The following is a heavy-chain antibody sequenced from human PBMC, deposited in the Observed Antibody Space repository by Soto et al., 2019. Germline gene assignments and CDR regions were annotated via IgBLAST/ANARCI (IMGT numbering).Heavy chain of an antibody. CDR2: IYPDDSDA. CDR1: GYNFTTDW. D-gene: IGHD3-22*01. J-gene: IGHJ5*01. CDR3: ARHVGGSGYYDMIDS. V-gene: IGHV5-51*01. Sequence: PGESLKISCKASGYNFTTDWIGWVRQMPGKGLEWMGIIYPDDSDARYSPSFEGQVTISADKSITTAHLQWSSLKASDTAMYYCARHVGGSGYYDMIDSWGQGTQVTVS.